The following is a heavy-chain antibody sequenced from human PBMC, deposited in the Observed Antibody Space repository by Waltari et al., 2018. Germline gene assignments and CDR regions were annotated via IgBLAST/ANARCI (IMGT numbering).Heavy chain of an antibody. CDR3: ARHLYSIDYLELDN. V-gene: IGHV3-23*01. D-gene: IGHD3-22*01. J-gene: IGHJ4*02. CDR2: ISDSGVVT. CDR1: GCTFANYP. Sequence: EGHLLESGGGLVQAGGSLGLSVVASGCTFANYPLSWVRQAPGKGLEWVSGISDSGVVTKYADSVKGRFTVSRDNSKNTLYLQLNSLRAEDTAVYYCARHLYSIDYLELDNWGQGTLVTVSS.